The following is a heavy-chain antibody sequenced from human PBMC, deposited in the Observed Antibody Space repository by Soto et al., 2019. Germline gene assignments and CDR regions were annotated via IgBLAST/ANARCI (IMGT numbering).Heavy chain of an antibody. V-gene: IGHV4-30-4*01. D-gene: IGHD2-8*02. CDR3: ARVTRCCTGGGCSPSWFDP. CDR1: GGSISSGDYY. Sequence: QVQLQESGPGLVMPSQTLSLTWTVSGGSISSGDYYWSWIRQPPGKGLEWIGCIFYTGITYYNPYLKSRISISVHTSLRQFSLKLTSVTAADTVVYCCARVTRCCTGGGCSPSWFDPWGQGTLVTVS. J-gene: IGHJ5*02. CDR2: IFYTGIT.